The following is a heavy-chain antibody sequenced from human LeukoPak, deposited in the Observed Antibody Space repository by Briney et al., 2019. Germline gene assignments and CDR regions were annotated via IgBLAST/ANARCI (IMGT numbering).Heavy chain of an antibody. D-gene: IGHD2-2*01. J-gene: IGHJ3*02. Sequence: SETLSLTCTVSGGSISSYYWSWIRQPPGKGLEWIGYVYYSGTTNYNPSLKSRVSISVDTSKNQFSLKLTSVTAADTAVYYCARDGEGVVVPGGWNAFDIWGQGTMVTVSS. CDR2: VYYSGTT. CDR1: GGSISSYY. CDR3: ARDGEGVVVPGGWNAFDI. V-gene: IGHV4-59*01.